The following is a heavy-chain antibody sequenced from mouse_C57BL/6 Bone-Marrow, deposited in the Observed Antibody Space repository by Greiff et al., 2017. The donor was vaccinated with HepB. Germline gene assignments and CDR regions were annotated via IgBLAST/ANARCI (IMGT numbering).Heavy chain of an antibody. Sequence: DVQLVESGGGLVKPGGSLKLSCAASGFTFSSYTMSWVRQTPEKRLEWVATISGGGGNTYYPDSVKGRFTISRDNAKNTLYLQMSSLRSEDTALYYCASDYYGSSYHYAMDYWGQGTSVTVSS. J-gene: IGHJ4*01. CDR1: GFTFSSYT. CDR3: ASDYYGSSYHYAMDY. D-gene: IGHD1-1*01. CDR2: ISGGGGNT. V-gene: IGHV5-9*01.